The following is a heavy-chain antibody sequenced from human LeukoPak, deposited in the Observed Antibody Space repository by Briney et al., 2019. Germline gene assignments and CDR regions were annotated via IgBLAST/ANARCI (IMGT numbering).Heavy chain of an antibody. CDR1: GFSFDDDV. J-gene: IGHJ6*03. D-gene: IGHD1-26*01. Sequence: GGFLRLFCAASGFSFDDDVIHWVGQVAGEGLEVLALISWGGAGTYSAHPVKGRFPISTDNPKNSLFLQMNSLRRQDTAFYSCAKDHNFGSTSRPHMDVWGKGTTVIVSS. V-gene: IGHV3-43D*04. CDR3: AKDHNFGSTSRPHMDV. CDR2: ISWGGAGT.